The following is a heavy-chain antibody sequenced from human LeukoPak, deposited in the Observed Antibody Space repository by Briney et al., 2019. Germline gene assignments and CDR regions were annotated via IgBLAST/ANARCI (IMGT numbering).Heavy chain of an antibody. Sequence: PGGSLRLSCAASRFTLSNYAMSWVRQAPGKGLEWVSAITGSGGTTYYADSVKGRFTISRDNSKNTLYLQMNSLRAEDTAVYYCAKSVVAGVYGSFAYWRQGTLVTVSS. CDR1: RFTLSNYA. V-gene: IGHV3-23*01. CDR2: ITGSGGTT. D-gene: IGHD2-15*01. CDR3: AKSVVAGVYGSFAY. J-gene: IGHJ4*02.